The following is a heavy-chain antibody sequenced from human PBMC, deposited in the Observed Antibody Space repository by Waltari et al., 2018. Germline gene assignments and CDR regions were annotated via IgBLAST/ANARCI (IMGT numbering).Heavy chain of an antibody. D-gene: IGHD2-15*01. CDR3: ARTISPRRYCSGGSCITGGAFDI. CDR1: GGSFSGYY. J-gene: IGHJ3*02. Sequence: QVQLQQWGAGLLKPSETLSLTCAVYGGSFSGYYWSWIRQPPGKGLEWIGEINHSGSTNYNPSRKSRVTISVDTSKNQFSLKLSSVTAADTAVYYCARTISPRRYCSGGSCITGGAFDIWGQGTMVTVSS. V-gene: IGHV4-34*01. CDR2: INHSGST.